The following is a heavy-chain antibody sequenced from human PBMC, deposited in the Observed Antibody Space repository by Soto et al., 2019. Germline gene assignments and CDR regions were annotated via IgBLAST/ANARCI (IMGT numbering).Heavy chain of an antibody. V-gene: IGHV3-53*01. D-gene: IGHD1-26*01. Sequence: EVQLVESGGGLIQPGGSLRLSCAASGFSVSSDYMNWVRQAPGKGLEWVSVIYSAGNTFYADSVKGRFTISRDTSKNTLKLQMNSLSAEDTAVYYCARASGSRFFDSWGQGTLVTVSS. CDR3: ARASGSRFFDS. CDR1: GFSVSSDY. CDR2: IYSAGNT. J-gene: IGHJ4*02.